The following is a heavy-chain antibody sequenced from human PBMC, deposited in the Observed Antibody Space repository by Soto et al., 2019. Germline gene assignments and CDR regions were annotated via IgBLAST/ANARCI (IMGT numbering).Heavy chain of an antibody. V-gene: IGHV4-31*01. D-gene: IGHD1-7*01. J-gene: IGHJ4*02. CDR1: GGSISSGGYY. Sequence: PSETLSLTCTVSGGSISSGGYYWSWIRQHPGKGLEWIGYIYYSGSTYYNQSLKNQVNKSVDTSKNQFSLKLSSVTAADTAVYYCARSKLELRFQTYYFDYWGQGTLVTVSS. CDR3: ARSKLELRFQTYYFDY. CDR2: IYYSGST.